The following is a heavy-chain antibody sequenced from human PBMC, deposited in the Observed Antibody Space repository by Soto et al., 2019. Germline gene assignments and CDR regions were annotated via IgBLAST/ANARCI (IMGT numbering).Heavy chain of an antibody. J-gene: IGHJ6*02. V-gene: IGHV5-10-1*01. Sequence: GESLKISCKGYGYSFTSYWISWVRQMPGKGLEWMGRIDPSDSYTNYSPSFQGHVTISADKSISTAYLQWSSLKASDTAMYYCARRPADYGDYSNYYYGMDVWGQGTTVTVSS. CDR3: ARRPADYGDYSNYYYGMDV. CDR2: IDPSDSYT. D-gene: IGHD4-17*01. CDR1: GYSFTSYW.